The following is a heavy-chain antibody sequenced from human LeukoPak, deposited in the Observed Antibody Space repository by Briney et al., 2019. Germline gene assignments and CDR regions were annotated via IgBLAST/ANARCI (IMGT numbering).Heavy chain of an antibody. CDR1: GYTFTGYY. CDR3: ARGKRGYCSSTSCYKGYYYYMDV. Sequence: ASVKVSCKASGYTFTGYYMHWVRQAPGQGLEWMGWISAYNGNTNYAQKLQGRVTMTTDTSTSTAYMELRSLRSDDTAVYYCARGKRGYCSSTSCYKGYYYYMDVWGKGTTVTISS. V-gene: IGHV1-18*04. J-gene: IGHJ6*03. CDR2: ISAYNGNT. D-gene: IGHD2-2*01.